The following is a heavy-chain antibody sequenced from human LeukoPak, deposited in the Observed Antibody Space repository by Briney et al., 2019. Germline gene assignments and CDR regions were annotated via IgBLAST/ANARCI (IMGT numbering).Heavy chain of an antibody. Sequence: GGSLRLSCAASGFSFSNYWMHWVRQAPGKGLVWVSRINSDGSSTTYADSVKGRFTISRDNAKNTLYLQMNSLRAEDTAVYYCARNGVEFYNWFDPWGQGTLVTVSS. D-gene: IGHD2-8*01. J-gene: IGHJ5*02. CDR1: GFSFSNYW. CDR3: ARNGVEFYNWFDP. V-gene: IGHV3-74*01. CDR2: INSDGSST.